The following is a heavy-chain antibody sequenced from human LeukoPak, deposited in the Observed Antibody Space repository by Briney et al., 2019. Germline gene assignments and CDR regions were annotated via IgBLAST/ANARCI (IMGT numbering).Heavy chain of an antibody. Sequence: PGGSLRLSCAASGLTVTGYAMHWVRQAPGKGLEWVAFISYNGGRKDYTDSVKGRFTISRDDSQSTLYLHMDSLRPDDTAVYYCARDPSAGWYGGEYFQHWGQGALVTVSS. V-gene: IGHV3-30*04. CDR3: ARDPSAGWYGGEYFQH. J-gene: IGHJ1*01. CDR2: ISYNGGRK. CDR1: GLTVTGYA. D-gene: IGHD6-19*01.